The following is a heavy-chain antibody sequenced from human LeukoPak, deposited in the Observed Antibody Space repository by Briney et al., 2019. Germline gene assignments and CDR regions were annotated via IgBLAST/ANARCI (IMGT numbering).Heavy chain of an antibody. CDR3: AREVEYSSSSHDAFDI. CDR2: IRSDTGT. V-gene: IGHV3-66*01. Sequence: PGGSLRLSCAASGLSVSHNYMTWVRQAPGKGLQWVSMIRSDTGTDYADSVKGRFTISRDSSNNTLFLQMNSLRAEDTAVYYCAREVEYSSSSHDAFDIWGQGTMVTVSS. D-gene: IGHD6-6*01. J-gene: IGHJ3*02. CDR1: GLSVSHNY.